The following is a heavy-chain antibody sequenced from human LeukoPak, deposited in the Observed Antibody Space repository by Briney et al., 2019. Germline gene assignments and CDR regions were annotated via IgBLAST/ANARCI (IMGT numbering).Heavy chain of an antibody. V-gene: IGHV3-21*01. CDR3: ARDLILADNGGSSAHDY. D-gene: IGHD2-15*01. J-gene: IGHJ4*02. CDR1: GFTFSSYS. CDR2: ISSSSSYI. Sequence: GGSLRLSCAASGFTFSSYSMNWVRQAPGKGLEWVSSISSSSSYIYYADSAKGRFTISRDNAKNSLYLQMNSLRDEDTAAYYCARDLILADNGGSSAHDYWGQGTLVTVSS.